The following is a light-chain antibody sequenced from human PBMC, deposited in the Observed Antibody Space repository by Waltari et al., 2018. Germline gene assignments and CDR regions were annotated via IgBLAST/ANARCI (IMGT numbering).Light chain of an antibody. CDR3: SSYTSSSTVV. V-gene: IGLV2-14*01. Sequence: QSAPSQPASVSGSPGQSITISCPGSSSDVGGYNHVPWYQQHPGKAPKLLIYEVSNRPSGVSNRFSGSKSGNTASLTISGLQAEDEADYYCSSYTSSSTVVFGGGTKVTVL. J-gene: IGLJ2*01. CDR2: EVS. CDR1: SSDVGGYNH.